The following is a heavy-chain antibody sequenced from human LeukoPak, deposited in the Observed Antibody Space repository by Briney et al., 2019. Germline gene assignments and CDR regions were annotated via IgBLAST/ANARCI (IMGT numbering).Heavy chain of an antibody. V-gene: IGHV3-33*01. D-gene: IGHD5-12*01. Sequence: GGSLRLSCAASGFIFSNYIMHWVRQAPGKGLEWVALIWYDGSIQNYADSVKGRFTISRDNSKNTLHLQMNGLRAEDTAIYYCARERGAYDEFDFWGQGTLVTVSS. CDR3: ARERGAYDEFDF. CDR2: IWYDGSIQ. J-gene: IGHJ4*02. CDR1: GFIFSNYI.